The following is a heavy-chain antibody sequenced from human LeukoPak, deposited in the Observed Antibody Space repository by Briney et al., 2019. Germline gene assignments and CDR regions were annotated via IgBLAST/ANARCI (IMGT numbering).Heavy chain of an antibody. CDR2: ISSSGNII. Sequence: GGSLRLSCAASGFTFSSDEMNWVRQAPGKGLEWVSHISSSGNIIHYADSVKGRFTISRDNAKNSLYLQMNSLRAEDTAVYYCARDATAAAGTVYMDVWGKGTTVTTSS. CDR3: ARDATAAAGTVYMDV. V-gene: IGHV3-48*03. D-gene: IGHD6-13*01. J-gene: IGHJ6*03. CDR1: GFTFSSDE.